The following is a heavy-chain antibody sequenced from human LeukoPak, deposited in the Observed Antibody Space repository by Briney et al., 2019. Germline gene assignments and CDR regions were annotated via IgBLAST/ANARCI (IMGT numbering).Heavy chain of an antibody. D-gene: IGHD4-17*01. V-gene: IGHV3-9*01. CDR2: ISWNSGSI. CDR3: AKDLYGDLSLVDY. Sequence: GRSLRLSCAASGSTFDDYAMHWVRQAPGKGLEWVSGISWNSGSIVYADSVKGRFTISRDNAKNSLYLQMNSLRAEDTALYYCAKDLYGDLSLVDYWGQGTLVTVSS. J-gene: IGHJ4*02. CDR1: GSTFDDYA.